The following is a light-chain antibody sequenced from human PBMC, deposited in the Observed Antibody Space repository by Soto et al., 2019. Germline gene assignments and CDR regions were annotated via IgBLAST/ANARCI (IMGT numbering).Light chain of an antibody. Sequence: DIQMTQSPSTLSGSVGDRVTITCRASQTISSWLAWYQQKPGKAPKLLIFAASTLQSGVPSRFSGSGSGTDFTLTINSLQPEDFATYYCQQLNSFPPTFGQGTRLEIK. V-gene: IGKV1-5*01. CDR2: AAS. CDR3: QQLNSFPPT. CDR1: QTISSW. J-gene: IGKJ5*01.